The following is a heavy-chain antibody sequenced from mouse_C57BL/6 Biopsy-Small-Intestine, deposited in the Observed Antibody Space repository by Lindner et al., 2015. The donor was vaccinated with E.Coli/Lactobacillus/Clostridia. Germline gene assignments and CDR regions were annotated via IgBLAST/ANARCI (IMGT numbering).Heavy chain of an antibody. CDR1: DYSLSNYA. V-gene: IGHV1-4*01. CDR3: ARITIFGVAPLNYMDV. D-gene: IGHD2-4*01. J-gene: IGHJ1*03. CDR2: ISIYNGHT. Sequence: SVKVSCKPSDYSLSNYAFSWVRQAPGQGLEWMGWISIYNGHTKYAQNFQGRLTMTTDTSASTAYMELRSLTSDDTAVYYCARITIFGVAPLNYMDVWGKGTTVTVSS.